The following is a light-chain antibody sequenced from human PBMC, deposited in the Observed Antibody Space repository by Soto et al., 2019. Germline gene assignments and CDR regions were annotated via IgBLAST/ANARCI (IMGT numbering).Light chain of an antibody. CDR1: QSVSSY. V-gene: IGKV3-11*01. Sequence: EIVLTQSPGTLSLSPGERATLSCRASQSVSSYLAWYQQKPGQAPRILIYDASNRATGIPPRFSGSGSGTDFTLTISSLEPEDFAVYYCQKRHNGPLTFGGGTKVEIK. J-gene: IGKJ4*01. CDR3: QKRHNGPLT. CDR2: DAS.